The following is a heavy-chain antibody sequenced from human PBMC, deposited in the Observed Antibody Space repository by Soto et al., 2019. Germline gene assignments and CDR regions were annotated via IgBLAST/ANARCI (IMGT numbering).Heavy chain of an antibody. J-gene: IGHJ4*02. D-gene: IGHD4-17*01. CDR1: GFSLRNSGVG. CDR3: ALLTTGGFYFDY. Sequence: QITLKESGPTLVKPTQTLTLNCTFSGFSLRNSGVGVGWIRQPPGKALEWLALIYWDDDKRYSPSLKSRLTITKDTSKNQVVLTMTNMDPVDTATYYCALLTTGGFYFDYWGQGTLVTVSS. CDR2: IYWDDDK. V-gene: IGHV2-5*02.